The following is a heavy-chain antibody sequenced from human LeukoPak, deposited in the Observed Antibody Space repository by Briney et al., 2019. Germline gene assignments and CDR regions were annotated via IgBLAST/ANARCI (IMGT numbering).Heavy chain of an antibody. CDR3: ARDGTFDY. V-gene: IGHV3-72*01. Sequence: AGGSLRLSCAASGFTFSDHHMDWVRQAPGEGLEWVARIRNKANRYTTEYAASVKGRFTISRDNAKNSLYLQMNSLRAEDTAVYYCARDGTFDYWGQGTLVTVSS. D-gene: IGHD1-26*01. J-gene: IGHJ4*02. CDR1: GFTFSDHH. CDR2: IRNKANRYTT.